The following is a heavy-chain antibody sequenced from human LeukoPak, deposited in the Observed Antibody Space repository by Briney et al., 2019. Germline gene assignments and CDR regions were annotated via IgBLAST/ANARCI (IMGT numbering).Heavy chain of an antibody. V-gene: IGHV3-53*01. CDR2: IYRGGAT. Sequence: GGSLRLSCAASGFTVSSNYMSWVRQAPGKGLEWVSAIYRGGATYYADSVKGRFTISRDNSKNTLYLQMNSLRAEDTAVYYCARHYDGSGSSYYALDVWGQGTTVTVSS. CDR1: GFTVSSNY. CDR3: ARHYDGSGSSYYALDV. J-gene: IGHJ6*02. D-gene: IGHD3-22*01.